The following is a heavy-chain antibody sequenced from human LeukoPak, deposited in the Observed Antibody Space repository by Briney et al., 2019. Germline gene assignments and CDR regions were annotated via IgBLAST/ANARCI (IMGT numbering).Heavy chain of an antibody. CDR1: GGSISSYY. J-gene: IGHJ4*02. CDR2: ISYSGST. V-gene: IGHV4-59*12. CDR3: ARGSPRKYYFDY. Sequence: SETLSLTCTVSGGSISSYYWSWIRQPPGKGLEWIGYISYSGSTNYNPSLKSRVTISLDTSKNQFSLKLSSVTAADTAVYYCARGSPRKYYFDYWGQGTLVTVSS.